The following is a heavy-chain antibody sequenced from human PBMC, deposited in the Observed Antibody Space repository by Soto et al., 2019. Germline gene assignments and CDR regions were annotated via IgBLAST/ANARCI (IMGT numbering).Heavy chain of an antibody. CDR3: AKEATWIQLWTATDY. D-gene: IGHD5-18*01. CDR1: GFTFSSYG. CDR2: ISYDGSNK. V-gene: IGHV3-30*18. J-gene: IGHJ4*02. Sequence: QVQLVESGGGVVQPGRSLRLSCAASGFTFSSYGMHWVRQAPGKGLEWVAVISYDGSNKYYADSEKDRFTISRDNSKNTLYLQMNSVKAEEMAVYYCAKEATWIQLWTATDYWGQGTVVTVSS.